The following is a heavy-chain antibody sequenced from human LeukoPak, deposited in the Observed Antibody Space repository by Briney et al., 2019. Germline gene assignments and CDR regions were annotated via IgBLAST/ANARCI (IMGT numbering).Heavy chain of an antibody. CDR2: INTNTGNP. J-gene: IGHJ5*02. V-gene: IGHV7-4-1*02. CDR1: GYTFTSYA. D-gene: IGHD3-9*01. CDR3: ASTYYDILTGYGRWTKDHTGNWFDP. Sequence: ASVKVSCKASGYTFTSYAMNWVRQAPGQGLEWMGWINTNTGNPTYAQGFTGRFVFSLDTSVSTAYLQISSLKAEDTAVYYCASTYYDILTGYGRWTKDHTGNWFDPWGQGTLVTVSS.